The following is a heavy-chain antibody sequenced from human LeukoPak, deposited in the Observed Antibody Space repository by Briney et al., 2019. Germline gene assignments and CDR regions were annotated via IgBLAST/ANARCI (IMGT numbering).Heavy chain of an antibody. CDR2: IVASSGAT. J-gene: IGHJ4*02. Sequence: GGSLRLSCAASGFSFSNYAMNWVRQAPGKGLEWVSLIVASSGATFYADSVRGRFTISRDNPKNTLYLQMNSLRAEDTAVYFCAKRGVVIRVILVGFHKEAYYFDSWGQGALVTVSS. D-gene: IGHD3-22*01. CDR1: GFSFSNYA. CDR3: AKRGVVIRVILVGFHKEAYYFDS. V-gene: IGHV3-23*01.